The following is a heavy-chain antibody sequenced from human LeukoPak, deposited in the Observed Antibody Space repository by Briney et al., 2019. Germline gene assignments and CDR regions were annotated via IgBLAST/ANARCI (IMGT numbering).Heavy chain of an antibody. V-gene: IGHV4-30-2*01. Sequence: SQTLSLTCAVSGGSISSGGYSWSWIRQPPGKGLEWIGYIYHSGSTYYSPSLKSRVTISVDRSKNQFSLKLSSVTAADTAVYYCASTTPSGYDPFDYWGQGTLVTVSS. CDR3: ASTTPSGYDPFDY. J-gene: IGHJ4*02. D-gene: IGHD5-12*01. CDR2: IYHSGST. CDR1: GGSISSGGYS.